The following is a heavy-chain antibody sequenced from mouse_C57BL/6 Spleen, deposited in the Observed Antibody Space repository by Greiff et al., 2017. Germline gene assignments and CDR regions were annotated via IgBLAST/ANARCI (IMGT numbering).Heavy chain of an antibody. CDR2: ISYSGST. D-gene: IGHD2-3*01. Sequence: EVKVEESGPGMVKPSQSLSLTCTVTGYSITSGYDWHWIRHLPGNKLELMGYISYSGSTNYNPTLKSRISFTHDTSKNHFFLKLNSVTTEDTATYYCAREGLLRTLDYWGQGTTLTVSS. J-gene: IGHJ2*01. CDR3: AREGLLRTLDY. V-gene: IGHV3-1*01. CDR1: GYSITSGYD.